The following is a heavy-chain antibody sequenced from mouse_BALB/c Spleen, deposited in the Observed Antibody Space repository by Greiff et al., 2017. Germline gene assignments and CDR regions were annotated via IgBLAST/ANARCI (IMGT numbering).Heavy chain of an antibody. V-gene: IGHV1S81*02. D-gene: IGHD3-3*01. J-gene: IGHJ2*01. CDR3: ALGDY. CDR1: GYTFTSYW. CDR2: INPSNGRT. Sequence: QVQLQQSGAELVKPGASVKLSCKASGYTFTSYWMHWVKQRPGQGLEWIGEINPSNGRTNYNEKFKSKATLTVDKSSSTAYMQLSSLTSEDSAVYYCALGDYWGQGTTLTVSS.